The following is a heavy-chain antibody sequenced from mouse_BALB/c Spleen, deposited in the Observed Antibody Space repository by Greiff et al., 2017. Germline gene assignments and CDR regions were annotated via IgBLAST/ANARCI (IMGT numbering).Heavy chain of an antibody. CDR3: ARSGITTWFAY. D-gene: IGHD2-4*01. J-gene: IGHJ3*01. CDR1: GYTFTDYD. Sequence: QVQLQQSGAELVRPGASVTLSCKASGYTFTDYDMHWVKQTPVHGLEWIGAIDPETGGTAYNQKFKGKATLTADKSSSTAYMELRSLTSENSAVYFCARSGITTWFAYWGQETLVTVSA. CDR2: IDPETGGT. V-gene: IGHV1-15*01.